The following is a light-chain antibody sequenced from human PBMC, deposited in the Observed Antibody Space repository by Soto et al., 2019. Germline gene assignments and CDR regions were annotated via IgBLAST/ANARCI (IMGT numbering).Light chain of an antibody. CDR3: SSYRAYSTLWV. V-gene: IGLV2-14*01. CDR2: AVN. J-gene: IGLJ3*02. CDR1: ASDIGNYNW. Sequence: QSALAQPASVSGSPGQPITISCTGTASDIGNYNWVSWYQQYPGKAPKLMIYAVNNRPSGVSNRFSASKSGNTASLTISGLQAEDEADYYCSSYRAYSTLWVFGGGTKVTVL.